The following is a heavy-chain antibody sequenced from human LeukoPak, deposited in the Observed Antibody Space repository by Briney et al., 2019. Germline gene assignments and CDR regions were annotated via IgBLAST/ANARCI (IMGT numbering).Heavy chain of an antibody. CDR1: GGTFSSYA. J-gene: IGHJ4*02. Sequence: SVKVSCKASGGTFSSYAISWVRQAPGQGLEWMGGIIPIFGTANYAQKFQGRVTITADESTSTAYMELSSLRSEDTAVYYCVPHTRSDTAMANWGQGTLVTVSS. CDR3: VPHTRSDTAMAN. V-gene: IGHV1-69*13. CDR2: IIPIFGTA. D-gene: IGHD5-18*01.